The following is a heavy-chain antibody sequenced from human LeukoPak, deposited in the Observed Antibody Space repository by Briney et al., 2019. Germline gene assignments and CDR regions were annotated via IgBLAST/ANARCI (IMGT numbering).Heavy chain of an antibody. V-gene: IGHV3-43*02. CDR1: GFTFDDYA. CDR3: ARDIVVVPAAIQASHAYYYYGMDV. Sequence: PGGSLRLSCAASGFTFDDYAMHWVRQAPGKGLEWVSLISGDGGSIYYADSVKGRFTISRDNAKNSLYLQMNSLRAEDTAVYYCARDIVVVPAAIQASHAYYYYGMDVWGQGTTVTVSS. CDR2: ISGDGGSI. D-gene: IGHD2-2*02. J-gene: IGHJ6*02.